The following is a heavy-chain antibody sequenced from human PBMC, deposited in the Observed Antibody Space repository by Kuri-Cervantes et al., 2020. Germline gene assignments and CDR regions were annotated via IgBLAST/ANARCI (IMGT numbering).Heavy chain of an antibody. V-gene: IGHV3-30*18. J-gene: IGHJ4*02. CDR2: ISYDGSNK. CDR3: AKSGVKVEMATIFDY. D-gene: IGHD5-24*01. CDR1: GFTFSSYG. Sequence: LSLTCAASGFTFSSYGMHWVRQAPGKGLEWVAVISYDGSNKYYADSVKGRFTISRDNSKNTLYLQMNSLRAEDTAVYYCAKSGVKVEMATIFDYWGQGTLVTVSS.